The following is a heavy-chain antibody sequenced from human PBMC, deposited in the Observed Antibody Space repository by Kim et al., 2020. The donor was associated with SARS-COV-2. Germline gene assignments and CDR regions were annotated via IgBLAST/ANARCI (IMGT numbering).Heavy chain of an antibody. J-gene: IGHJ4*02. CDR3: AGGYYDFWSGYYTLGY. CDR2: INTNTGNP. Sequence: ASVKVSCKASGYTFTSYAMNWVRQAPGQGLEWMGWINTNTGNPTYAQGLTGRFVFSLDTSVNTAYLQISSLKAEDTAVYYCAGGYYDFWSGYYTLGYWGQGTLVTVSS. D-gene: IGHD3-3*01. CDR1: GYTFTSYA. V-gene: IGHV7-4-1*02.